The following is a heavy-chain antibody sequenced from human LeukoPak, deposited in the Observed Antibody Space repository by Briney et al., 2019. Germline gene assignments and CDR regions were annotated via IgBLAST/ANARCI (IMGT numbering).Heavy chain of an antibody. Sequence: TSETLSLTCTVSGGSISSYYWSWIRQPPGKGLEWIGYIYYSGSTNYNPSLKSRVTISVDTSKNQFSLKLSTVTAADTAVYYCARGEYSSGWYVLDWGQGTLVTVCS. CDR2: IYYSGST. V-gene: IGHV4-59*01. CDR1: GGSISSYY. CDR3: ARGEYSSGWYVLD. D-gene: IGHD6-19*01. J-gene: IGHJ4*02.